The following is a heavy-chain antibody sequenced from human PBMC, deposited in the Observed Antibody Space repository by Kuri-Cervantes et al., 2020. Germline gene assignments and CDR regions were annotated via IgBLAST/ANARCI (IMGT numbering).Heavy chain of an antibody. CDR1: GFTFSSYA. Sequence: GESLKISCAASGFTFSSYAMSWVRQAPGKGLEWVSAISGSGGSTYYADSVKGRFTISRDNSKNTLYLQMNSLRAEDTAVYYCARESDVVPAAILNYYYYYGMDVWGQGTTVTVSS. D-gene: IGHD2-2*01. V-gene: IGHV3-23*01. CDR3: ARESDVVPAAILNYYYYYGMDV. J-gene: IGHJ6*02. CDR2: ISGSGGST.